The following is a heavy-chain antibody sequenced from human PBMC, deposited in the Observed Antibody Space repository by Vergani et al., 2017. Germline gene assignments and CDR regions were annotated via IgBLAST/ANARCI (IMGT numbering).Heavy chain of an antibody. D-gene: IGHD6-25*01. CDR3: ARVDTQVPATSHFYYMDV. V-gene: IGHV4-31*11. Sequence: QLQESGPGLVKPSQTLSLTCAVSGSSISSGDHCWTWIRQRPGKGLEWIGYIFYSGTTYDNPSLRSRLTISVDTSQNQFSLKLRSVTAADTAVYYCARVDTQVPATSHFYYMDVWGKGTTVVVSS. J-gene: IGHJ6*03. CDR2: IFYSGTT. CDR1: GSSISSGDHC.